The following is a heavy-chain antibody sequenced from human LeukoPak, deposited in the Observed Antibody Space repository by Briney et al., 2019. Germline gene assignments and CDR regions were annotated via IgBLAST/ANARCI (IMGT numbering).Heavy chain of an antibody. V-gene: IGHV1-8*01. J-gene: IGHJ6*02. D-gene: IGHD2-2*02. Sequence: ASVKVSCKASGYTFTSYDINWVRQATGQGLEWMGWMNPNSGNTGYAQKFQGRVTMTRNTSISTAYMELSSLRSEDTAVYYRARGYCSSTSCYSPGMDVWGQGTTVTVSS. CDR1: GYTFTSYD. CDR3: ARGYCSSTSCYSPGMDV. CDR2: MNPNSGNT.